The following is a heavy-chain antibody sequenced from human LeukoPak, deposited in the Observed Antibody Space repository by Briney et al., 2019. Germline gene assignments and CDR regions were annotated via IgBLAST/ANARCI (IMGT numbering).Heavy chain of an antibody. V-gene: IGHV3-20*04. CDR2: INWNGGST. CDR1: GFTFDDYG. Sequence: PGGSLRLSCAASGFTFDDYGMSWVRQAPGKGLEWVSGINWNGGSTGYADSVKGRFTISRDNAKNSLYLQMNSLRAEDTALYYCARGVSAYTAIAKGYYMDVWGKGTTVTVSS. D-gene: IGHD5-18*01. J-gene: IGHJ6*03. CDR3: ARGVSAYTAIAKGYYMDV.